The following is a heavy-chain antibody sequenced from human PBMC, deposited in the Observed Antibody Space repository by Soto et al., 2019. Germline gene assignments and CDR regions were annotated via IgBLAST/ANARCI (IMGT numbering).Heavy chain of an antibody. D-gene: IGHD4-17*01. CDR2: VDPNGGGS. CDR1: GYSFPDYK. CDR3: ATWADYGDFEGFDF. Sequence: ASVKVSCKTSGYSFPDYKLHWVRQAPGQGLEWMGWVDPNGGGSNSAQKFQGSVTMTWDTSITTAYLDLTRLTTNDTATYFCATWADYGDFEGFDFWG. J-gene: IGHJ4*01. V-gene: IGHV1-2*04.